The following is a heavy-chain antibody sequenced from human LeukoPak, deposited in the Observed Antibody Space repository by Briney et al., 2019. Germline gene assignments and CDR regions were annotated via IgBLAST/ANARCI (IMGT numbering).Heavy chain of an antibody. CDR1: GLTFSSYA. CDR2: MSGSGCST. Sequence: GGSLRLSCAASGLTFSSYAMSGVRQAPGKGLEWVSAMSGSGCSTYYASSVRGGFTISRDNSKNTLYLQMNSLTAEDTAVYYCAKYFRLAQDAFDIWGQGTMVTVSS. CDR3: AKYFRLAQDAFDI. D-gene: IGHD3-10*02. V-gene: IGHV3-23*01. J-gene: IGHJ3*02.